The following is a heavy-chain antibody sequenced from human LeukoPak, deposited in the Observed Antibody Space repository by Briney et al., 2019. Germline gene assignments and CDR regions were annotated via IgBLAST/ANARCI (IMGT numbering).Heavy chain of an antibody. V-gene: IGHV3-23*01. CDR3: AKDWIQLSRVFDCFDS. CDR1: GFPFETNA. D-gene: IGHD5-18*01. CDR2: IGNTET. Sequence: GGSLRLSCATSGFPFETNAMSWVRQAPGKGLEWVATIGNTETFYADSVTGRFTISRDNSKNTVNLQMNRLRVEDTAIYYCAKDWIQLSRVFDCFDSWGQGTLVTVSS. J-gene: IGHJ4*02.